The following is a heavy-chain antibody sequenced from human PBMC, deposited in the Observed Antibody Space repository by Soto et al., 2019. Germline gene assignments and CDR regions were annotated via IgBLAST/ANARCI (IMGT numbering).Heavy chain of an antibody. Sequence: ASVKVSCKASGYTFTSYYMHWVRQAPGQGLEWMGIINPSGGSTSYAQKFQGRVTMTRDTSTSTVYMELRSLRSDDTAVYYCARDNTQNYYGSGSYYADYYYGMDVWGQGTTVTVSS. D-gene: IGHD3-10*01. CDR1: GYTFTSYY. J-gene: IGHJ6*02. V-gene: IGHV1-46*01. CDR2: INPSGGST. CDR3: ARDNTQNYYGSGSYYADYYYGMDV.